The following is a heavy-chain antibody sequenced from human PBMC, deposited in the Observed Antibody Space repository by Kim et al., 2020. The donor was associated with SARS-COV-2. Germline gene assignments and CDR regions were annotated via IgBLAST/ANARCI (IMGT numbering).Heavy chain of an antibody. CDR3: AKDTDRGNYGYFFGMDV. J-gene: IGHJ6*02. Sequence: SVKSRCTISRDNAKNTLYLEMNSLRPEDTALYYCAKDTDRGNYGYFFGMDVWGQGTTVIVSS. D-gene: IGHD3-16*01. V-gene: IGHV3-9*01.